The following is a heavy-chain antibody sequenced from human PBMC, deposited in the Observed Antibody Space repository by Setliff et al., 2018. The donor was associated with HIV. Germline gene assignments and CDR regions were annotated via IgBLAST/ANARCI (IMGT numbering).Heavy chain of an antibody. V-gene: IGHV1-18*01. Sequence: ASVKVSCKASGGTFSSYAISWVRQAPGQGLEWMGWISPYNGNTNYAQKLQGRVTMTTDTSTSTAYMELRSLRSDDTAVYYCARDRLYNWNSMAPGKFDYWGQGTLVTVSS. CDR1: GGTFSSYA. D-gene: IGHD1-7*01. J-gene: IGHJ4*02. CDR3: ARDRLYNWNSMAPGKFDY. CDR2: ISPYNGNT.